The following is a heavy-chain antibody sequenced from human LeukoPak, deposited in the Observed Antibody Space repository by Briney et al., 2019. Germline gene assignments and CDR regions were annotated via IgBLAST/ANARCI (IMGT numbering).Heavy chain of an antibody. Sequence: SETLSLTCAVYGGPFSGYYWSWLRQPPGKGLEWIGEINHSGSTNYNPSLKSRVTISVDTSKNQFSLKLSSVTAADAAVYYCAGGRIVVVPATPRRYYYYGMDVWGQGTTVTVSS. J-gene: IGHJ6*02. CDR3: AGGRIVVVPATPRRYYYYGMDV. D-gene: IGHD2-2*01. V-gene: IGHV4-34*01. CDR1: GGPFSGYY. CDR2: INHSGST.